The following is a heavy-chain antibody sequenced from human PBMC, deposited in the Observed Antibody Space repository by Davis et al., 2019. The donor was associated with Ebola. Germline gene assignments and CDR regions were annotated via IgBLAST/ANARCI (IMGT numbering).Heavy chain of an antibody. CDR1: GYTLTELS. CDR3: ARPSGYYGWFDP. V-gene: IGHV1-24*01. J-gene: IGHJ5*02. Sequence: ASVKVSCKVSGYTLTELSMHWVRQAPGKGLEWMGGFDPEDGETIYAQKFQGRVTMTEDTSTDTAYMELRSLRSDDTAVYYCARPSGYYGWFDPWGQGTLVTVSS. D-gene: IGHD2/OR15-2a*01. CDR2: FDPEDGET.